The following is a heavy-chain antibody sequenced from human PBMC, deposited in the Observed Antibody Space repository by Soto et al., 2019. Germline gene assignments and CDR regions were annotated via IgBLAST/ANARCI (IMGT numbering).Heavy chain of an antibody. CDR2: ISWDGGST. Sequence: GGSLRLSCAASGFTFDDYAMHWVRQAPGKGLEWVSLISWDGGSTYDADSVKGRFTISRDNSKNSLYLQMNSLRAEDTALYYCAKEMVSMGGAHYDGMDVWGQGTTVTVSS. D-gene: IGHD2-8*01. CDR3: AKEMVSMGGAHYDGMDV. V-gene: IGHV3-43D*03. CDR1: GFTFDDYA. J-gene: IGHJ6*02.